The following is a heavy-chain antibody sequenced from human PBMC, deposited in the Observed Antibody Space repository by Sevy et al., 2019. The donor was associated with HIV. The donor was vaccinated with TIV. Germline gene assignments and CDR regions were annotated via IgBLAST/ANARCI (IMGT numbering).Heavy chain of an antibody. J-gene: IGHJ5*02. CDR3: ARDLTMVRRVSWFDP. D-gene: IGHD3-10*01. CDR2: INWNGGST. CDR1: GFTFDDYG. Sequence: GGSLRLSCAASGFTFDDYGMSWVRQAPGKGLEWVSGINWNGGSTGYADSVKGRFTISRDNAKNSLYLQMNSLRAEDTALYYCARDLTMVRRVSWFDPWGQGTLVTVS. V-gene: IGHV3-20*04.